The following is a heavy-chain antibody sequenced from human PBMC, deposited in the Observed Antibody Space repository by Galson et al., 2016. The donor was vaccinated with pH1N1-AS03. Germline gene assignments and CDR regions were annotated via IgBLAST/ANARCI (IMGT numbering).Heavy chain of an antibody. Sequence: SLRLSCAASGFTFRNAWMTWVRQAPGKGLEWVGRIKSKSDGGTTDYAAPVKARFTISRDDSKNTLYLQMNSLKTEDTAVYYCSTDETFYYYYGMDVWGRGTTVTVSS. V-gene: IGHV3-15*01. J-gene: IGHJ6*02. CDR2: IKSKSDGGTT. CDR3: STDETFYYYYGMDV. CDR1: GFTFRNAW.